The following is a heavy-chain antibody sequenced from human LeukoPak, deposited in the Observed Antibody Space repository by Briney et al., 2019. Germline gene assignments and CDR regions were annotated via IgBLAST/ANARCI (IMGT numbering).Heavy chain of an antibody. V-gene: IGHV3-30*02. Sequence: GGSLRLSCAASGFTFSSYAMHWVRQAPGKGLEWVAFIRYDGSNKYYADSVKGRFTISRDNSKNTLYLQMNSLRAEDTAVYYCAKAGQTDYYYYYMDVWGKGTTVTVSS. CDR3: AKAGQTDYYYYYMDV. J-gene: IGHJ6*03. D-gene: IGHD1-14*01. CDR1: GFTFSSYA. CDR2: IRYDGSNK.